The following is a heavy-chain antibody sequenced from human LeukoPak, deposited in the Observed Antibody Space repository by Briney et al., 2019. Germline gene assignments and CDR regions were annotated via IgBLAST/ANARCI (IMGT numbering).Heavy chain of an antibody. D-gene: IGHD3-10*01. V-gene: IGHV1-2*02. CDR1: GYTFTGYY. Sequence: ASVKVSCKASGYTFTGYYMHWVRQAPGQGLEWMGWINPNSGGTNYAQKFQGRVTMTTDTPTSTAYMELRSLRSDDTAVYYCARDSYYYGSGSTLFDYWGQGTLVTVSS. J-gene: IGHJ4*02. CDR3: ARDSYYYGSGSTLFDY. CDR2: INPNSGGT.